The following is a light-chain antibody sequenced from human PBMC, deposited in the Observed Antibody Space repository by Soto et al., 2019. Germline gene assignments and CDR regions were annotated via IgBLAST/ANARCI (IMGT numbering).Light chain of an antibody. CDR3: LSFTTTSTHV. Sequence: QAVLTQASSLSGSPGQSITISWTGSISDIGAYDYVSWFQQHPGKAPKLMISEVNNPPSGVSNRFSGYKYGNTAYLTISGLQVQDEAEYFCLSFTTTSTHVFGTWTTVTVL. J-gene: IGLJ1*01. V-gene: IGLV2-14*01. CDR2: EVN. CDR1: ISDIGAYDY.